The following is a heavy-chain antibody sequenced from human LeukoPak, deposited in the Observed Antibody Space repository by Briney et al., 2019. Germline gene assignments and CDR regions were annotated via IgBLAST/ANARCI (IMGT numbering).Heavy chain of an antibody. CDR2: IPYDGSYK. J-gene: IGHJ6*02. CDR1: RFTFSSYA. CDR3: ASAVLRFLEWLLPTYYYYYGMDV. D-gene: IGHD3-3*01. Sequence: GGSLRLSCAASRFTFSSYAMHWVRQAPGKGLEWVAVIPYDGSYKYYADSVKGRFTISRDNSKNTLYLQMNSLRAEDTAVYYCASAVLRFLEWLLPTYYYYYGMDVWGQGTTVTVSS. V-gene: IGHV3-30*04.